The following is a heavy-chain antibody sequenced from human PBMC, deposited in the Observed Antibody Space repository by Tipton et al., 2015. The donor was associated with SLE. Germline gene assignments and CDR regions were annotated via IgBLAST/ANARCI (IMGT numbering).Heavy chain of an antibody. V-gene: IGHV4-30-2*01. CDR2: IYHSGST. CDR1: GGSISSGGYS. CDR3: ARDPSY. J-gene: IGHJ4*02. Sequence: TLSLTCIVSGGSISSGGYSWSWIRQPPGKGLEWIGYIYHSGSTYYNPSLKSRVTISVDRSKNQFSLKVSSVTAADTAVYYCARDPSYWGQGTLVTVSS.